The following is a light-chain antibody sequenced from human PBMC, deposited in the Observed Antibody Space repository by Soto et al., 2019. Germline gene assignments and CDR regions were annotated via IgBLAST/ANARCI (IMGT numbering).Light chain of an antibody. J-gene: IGLJ2*01. CDR1: SGHSSKS. V-gene: IGLV4-69*01. CDR3: QTWGAGIHVV. Sequence: QSVLTQSPSASASLGASVKLTCTLTSGHSSKSIAWHQQQPEKGPRYLMKVNSDGSHIKGDGIPGRFSGSSSGAERYLTISSLQSEDEADYYCQTWGAGIHVVFGGGTKLTVL. CDR2: VNSDGSH.